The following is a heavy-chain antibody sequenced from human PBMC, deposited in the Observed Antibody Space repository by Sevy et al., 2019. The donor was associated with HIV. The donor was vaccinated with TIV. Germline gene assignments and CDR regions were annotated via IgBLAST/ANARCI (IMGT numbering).Heavy chain of an antibody. CDR2: ISWNSGSI. Sequence: GGSLRLSCAASGFTFDDYAMHWVRQAPGKGLEWVSGISWNSGSIGYADSVKGRFTISRDNAKNSLYLQMNSLRAEDTALYYCAKDSTYSSSSPFDYWGQGTLVTVSS. CDR1: GFTFDDYA. D-gene: IGHD6-6*01. CDR3: AKDSTYSSSSPFDY. V-gene: IGHV3-9*01. J-gene: IGHJ4*02.